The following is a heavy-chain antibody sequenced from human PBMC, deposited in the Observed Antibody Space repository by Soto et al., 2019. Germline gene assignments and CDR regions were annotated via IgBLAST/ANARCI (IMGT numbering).Heavy chain of an antibody. CDR2: ISAYNGNT. D-gene: IGHD3-10*01. Sequence: ASVKVSCKASGYTFTSYAMNWVRQAPGQGLEWMGWISAYNGNTNYAQKLQGRVTMTTDTSTSTAYMELRSLRSDDTAVYYCARDKTMVRGVIIRDYYYYYGMDVWGQGTTVTVSS. CDR1: GYTFTSYA. CDR3: ARDKTMVRGVIIRDYYYYYGMDV. V-gene: IGHV1-18*01. J-gene: IGHJ6*02.